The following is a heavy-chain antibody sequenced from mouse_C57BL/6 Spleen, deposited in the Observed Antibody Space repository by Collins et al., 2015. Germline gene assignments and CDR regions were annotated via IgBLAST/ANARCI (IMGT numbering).Heavy chain of an antibody. CDR3: AREDYHYAMDY. D-gene: IGHD2-4*01. CDR2: ISYDGSN. J-gene: IGHJ4*01. Sequence: DVQLQESGPGLVKPSQSLSLTCSVTGYSITSGYYWNWIRQFPGNKLEWMGYISYDGSNNYNPSLKNRISITRDTSKNQFFLKLNSVTTEDTATYYCAREDYHYAMDYWGQGTSVTVSS. CDR1: GYSITSGYY. V-gene: IGHV3-6*01.